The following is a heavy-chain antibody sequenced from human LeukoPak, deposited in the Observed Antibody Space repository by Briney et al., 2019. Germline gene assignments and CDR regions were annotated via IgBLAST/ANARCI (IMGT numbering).Heavy chain of an antibody. CDR1: EFTFSSYA. J-gene: IGHJ4*02. V-gene: IGHV3-30-3*01. CDR2: ISYDGSNK. CDR3: ARDGQWLAYFDY. D-gene: IGHD6-19*01. Sequence: GGSLRLSCAASEFTFSSYAMHWVRQAPGKGLEWVAVISYDGSNKEYTDSVKGRFTISRDNSKNTLYLQMNSLRPEDTAVYYCARDGQWLAYFDYWGQGTLVTVSS.